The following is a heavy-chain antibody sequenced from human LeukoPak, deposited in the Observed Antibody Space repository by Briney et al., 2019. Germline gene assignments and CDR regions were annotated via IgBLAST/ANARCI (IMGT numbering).Heavy chain of an antibody. CDR3: ARCSAADGTVY. J-gene: IGHJ4*02. D-gene: IGHD6-13*01. CDR1: GGSISFGDYY. Sequence: SETLSLTCTVSGGSISFGDYYWSWMRQPPGQGLEWVGYMSYSGRTYYNQSLKSRVTISGDTSESQFSLKLSSVSAADTAVYFCARCSAADGTVYWGRGTLVIVSS. CDR2: MSYSGRT. V-gene: IGHV4-30-4*08.